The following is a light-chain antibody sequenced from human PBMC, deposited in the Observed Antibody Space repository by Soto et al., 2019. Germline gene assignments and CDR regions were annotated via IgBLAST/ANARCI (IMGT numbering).Light chain of an antibody. J-gene: IGKJ4*01. Sequence: EIVVTQSPATLSVSPGERATLSCRASQSISSNLAWYRQKPGQAPRLLIYGASTRATGFPARFSGSGSGTEFTLTISSLQSEDFAVYYCQQYDKWPLTFGGGTKVDIK. V-gene: IGKV3-15*01. CDR3: QQYDKWPLT. CDR1: QSISSN. CDR2: GAS.